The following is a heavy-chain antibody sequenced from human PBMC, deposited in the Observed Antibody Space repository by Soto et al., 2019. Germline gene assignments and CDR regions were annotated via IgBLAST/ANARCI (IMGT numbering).Heavy chain of an antibody. D-gene: IGHD5-18*01. J-gene: IGHJ4*02. V-gene: IGHV3-48*02. Sequence: EVQVVESGGGLVQPGGSLRLSCAVSGLTFTTYNFNWVRQAPGKGLEWISFINPGSTTRHYADSVKGRFTISRDNAKNSLYLQMNSLTDADTAVYYWVRAWNAYSYGYFYWGQGTLVTFSS. CDR2: INPGSTTR. CDR3: VRAWNAYSYGYFY. CDR1: GLTFTTYN.